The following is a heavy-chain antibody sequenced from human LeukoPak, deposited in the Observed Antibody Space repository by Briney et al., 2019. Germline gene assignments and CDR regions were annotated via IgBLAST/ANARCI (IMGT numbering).Heavy chain of an antibody. CDR3: ARSGGTAIGNYERATFDY. CDR2: TFYRSKWYN. CDR1: GDSVSSNSAA. Sequence: SQTLSLTCDISGDSVSSNSAAWNWIRQSPSRGLEWPGWTFYRSKWYNEYEVSLKSRLTINADTSKNHFSPQLNSVTPEDTAVYYCARSGGTAIGNYERATFDYWGQGTLVTASS. D-gene: IGHD1-7*01. J-gene: IGHJ4*02. V-gene: IGHV6-1*01.